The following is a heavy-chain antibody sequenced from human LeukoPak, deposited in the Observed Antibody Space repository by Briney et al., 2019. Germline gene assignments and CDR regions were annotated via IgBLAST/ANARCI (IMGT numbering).Heavy chain of an antibody. CDR1: GFTFSSYA. Sequence: HPGRSLRLSCAASGFTFSSYAMHWVRQAPGKGLEWVAVISYDGSNKYYADSVKGRFTISRDNAKNSLYLQMNSLRGEDTAVYYCARDNRYFDYWGQGNLATVSS. V-gene: IGHV3-30*04. D-gene: IGHD1-14*01. CDR2: ISYDGSNK. CDR3: ARDNRYFDY. J-gene: IGHJ4*02.